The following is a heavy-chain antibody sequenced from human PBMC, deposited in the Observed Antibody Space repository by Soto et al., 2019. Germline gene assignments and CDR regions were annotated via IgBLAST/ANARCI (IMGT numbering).Heavy chain of an antibody. CDR1: GYSFTNYG. D-gene: IGHD6-19*01. J-gene: IGHJ6*03. CDR2: ISAYNGNT. Sequence: QDQLVQSGVEVKKPGASVKVSCKASGYSFTNYGITWVRQAPGQGFEWMGWISAYNGNTNYAQKFQGRVTLTTDASTSLAYLELRSLRSDDKAVYYCARDRWVAPPVAGNTHCCDYIDVWGKGTKVTVSS. CDR3: ARDRWVAPPVAGNTHCCDYIDV. V-gene: IGHV1-18*01.